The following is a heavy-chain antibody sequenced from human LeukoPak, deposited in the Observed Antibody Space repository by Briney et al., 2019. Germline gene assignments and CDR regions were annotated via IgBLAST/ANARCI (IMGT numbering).Heavy chain of an antibody. CDR1: GYTFTSYD. CDR3: ATDLSWREAAFDI. Sequence: ASVKVSCKASGYTFTSYDINWVRQATGQGLEWMGWMNPNSGNTGYAQKFQGRVTMTEDTSTDTAYMELSSLRSEDTAVYYCATDLSWREAAFDIWGQGTMVTVSS. J-gene: IGHJ3*02. V-gene: IGHV1-8*01. D-gene: IGHD3-3*01. CDR2: MNPNSGNT.